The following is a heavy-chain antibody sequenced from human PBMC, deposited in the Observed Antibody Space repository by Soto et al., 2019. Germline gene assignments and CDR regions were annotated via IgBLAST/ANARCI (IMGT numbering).Heavy chain of an antibody. CDR3: ARDGAAAGNGPDPRPVPPRINWFDP. D-gene: IGHD6-13*01. V-gene: IGHV1-46*01. CDR1: GYTFTSYY. CDR2: INPSCGST. Sequence: GASVKVSCKASGYTFTSYYMHWVRQAPLQVLEWMVIINPSCGSTSYAQKFQGRVTMTRDTYTSTVYMELSSLRSEDTAVYYCARDGAAAGNGPDPRPVPPRINWFDPWGQGTMVTVSS. J-gene: IGHJ5*02.